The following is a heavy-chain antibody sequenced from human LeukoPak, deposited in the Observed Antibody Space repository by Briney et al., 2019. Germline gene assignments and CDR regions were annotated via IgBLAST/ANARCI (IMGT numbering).Heavy chain of an antibody. CDR3: ARAIVGTAMVWWFDP. J-gene: IGHJ5*02. D-gene: IGHD5-18*01. Sequence: SETLSLTCAVYGGSFSGYYWSWIRQPPGKGLEWIGEINHSGSTNYNPSLKSRVTISVDTSKNQFSLKLSSVTAADTAVYYCARAIVGTAMVWWFDPWGQGTLVTVSS. CDR1: GGSFSGYY. CDR2: INHSGST. V-gene: IGHV4-34*01.